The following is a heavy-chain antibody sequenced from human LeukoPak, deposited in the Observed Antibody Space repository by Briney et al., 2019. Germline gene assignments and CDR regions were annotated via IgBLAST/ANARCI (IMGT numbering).Heavy chain of an antibody. CDR1: GFSLSTTGVG. CDR3: AHRRGGYNWNDVTFDY. J-gene: IGHJ4*02. Sequence: SGPTLVNPTQTLTLTCTFSGFSLSTTGVGVGWIRQPPGKALECLALIYWDDDKRYSPSLKSRLTITKDTSKNQVVLTMTTVDPVDTATYYRAHRRGGYNWNDVTFDYWGQGTLVTVSS. CDR2: IYWDDDK. D-gene: IGHD1-1*01. V-gene: IGHV2-5*02.